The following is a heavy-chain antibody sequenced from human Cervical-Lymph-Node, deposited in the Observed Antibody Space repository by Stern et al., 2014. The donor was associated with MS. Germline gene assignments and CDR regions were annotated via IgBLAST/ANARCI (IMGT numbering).Heavy chain of an antibody. J-gene: IGHJ5*02. Sequence: VQLEESGAEVTKPGSSVKVSCKASGGTFSKFPSSWVRQAPGQGLEWMGGIFPVFGTPTYAQEFRGRVTITADVSTSTVYMELSSLRSDDTAVYYCALSSETSDRWYSLGYDLWAQGTLVTVSS. CDR3: ALSSETSDRWYSLGYDL. CDR1: GGTFSKFP. V-gene: IGHV1-69*01. D-gene: IGHD6-13*01. CDR2: IFPVFGTP.